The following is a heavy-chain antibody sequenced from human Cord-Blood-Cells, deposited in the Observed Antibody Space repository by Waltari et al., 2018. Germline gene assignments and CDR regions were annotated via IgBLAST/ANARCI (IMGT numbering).Heavy chain of an antibody. D-gene: IGHD7-27*01. J-gene: IGHJ4*02. V-gene: IGHV4-34*01. Sequence: QVQLQQWGAGLLKPSETLSLTCAAYGGSFSGYYCSWIRQPPGKGLEWIGEINHSGSTNYNPSLKSRVTISVDTSKNQFSLKLSSVTAADTAVYYCARETGESHYWGQGTLVTVSS. CDR2: INHSGST. CDR3: ARETGESHY. CDR1: GGSFSGYY.